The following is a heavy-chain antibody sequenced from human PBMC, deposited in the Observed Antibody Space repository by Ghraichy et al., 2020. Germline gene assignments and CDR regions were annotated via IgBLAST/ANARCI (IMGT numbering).Heavy chain of an antibody. D-gene: IGHD6-19*01. CDR2: IWYDGSNK. CDR3: ARPPSSGWYYYFDY. Sequence: GGSLRLSCAASGFTFSSYGMHWVRQAPGKGLEWVAVIWYDGSNKYYADSVKGRFTISRDNSKNTLYLQMNSLRAEDTAVYYYARPPSSGWYYYFDYWGQGTLVTVSS. J-gene: IGHJ4*02. V-gene: IGHV3-33*01. CDR1: GFTFSSYG.